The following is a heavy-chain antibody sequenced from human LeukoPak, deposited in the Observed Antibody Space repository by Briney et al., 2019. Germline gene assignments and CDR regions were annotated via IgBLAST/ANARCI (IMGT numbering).Heavy chain of an antibody. J-gene: IGHJ4*02. Sequence: SETLSLTCAVYGGSFSGYYWSWIRQPPGKGLEWIGEINHSGSTNYNPSLESRVTISVDTSKNQFSLKLSSVTAADTAVYYCARGRYWGSSPFDYWGQGTLVTVSS. CDR1: GGSFSGYY. CDR3: ARGRYWGSSPFDY. CDR2: INHSGST. V-gene: IGHV4-34*01. D-gene: IGHD2-15*01.